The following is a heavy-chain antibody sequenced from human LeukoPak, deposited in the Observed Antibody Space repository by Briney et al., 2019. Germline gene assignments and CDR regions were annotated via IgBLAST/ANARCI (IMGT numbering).Heavy chain of an antibody. CDR1: GFTFSSYA. V-gene: IGHV3-30-3*01. D-gene: IGHD3-10*01. CDR3: ARESDYYGSGSYLRV. J-gene: IGHJ4*02. Sequence: PGGSLRLSCAASGFTFSSYAMHWVRQAPGKGLEWVAVISYDGSNKYYADSVKGRFTISRDNAKNSLYLQMNSLRAEDTAVYYCARESDYYGSGSYLRVWGQGTLVTVSS. CDR2: ISYDGSNK.